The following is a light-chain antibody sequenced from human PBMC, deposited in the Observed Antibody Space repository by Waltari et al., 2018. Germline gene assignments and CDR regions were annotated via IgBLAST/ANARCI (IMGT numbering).Light chain of an antibody. V-gene: IGKV3-11*01. CDR3: QQRYDWPQDPT. Sequence: IVLTQSPATLSLSPGERATLSCRASQNVVTSLAWYQQKPGQTPRLLIYAAATRATGIPARFVGSGFGTEFTLTISSLEPEDSAVYYCQQRYDWPQDPTFGGGTKVEIK. CDR2: AAA. J-gene: IGKJ4*01. CDR1: QNVVTS.